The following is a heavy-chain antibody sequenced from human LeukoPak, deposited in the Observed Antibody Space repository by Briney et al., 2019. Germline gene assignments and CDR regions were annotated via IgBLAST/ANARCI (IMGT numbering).Heavy chain of an antibody. V-gene: IGHV4-59*01. D-gene: IGHD3-10*01. CDR2: IYYSGST. J-gene: IGHJ5*02. Sequence: SETLSLTCTVSGGSLSDCYWSWIRQYPGQGLEWIGYIYYSGSTTFNPSLKSRVTISVDTSKNQFSLKLTSVTAADTAVYYCARAGGNRFDPWGQGILVTVSS. CDR1: GGSLSDCY. CDR3: ARAGGNRFDP.